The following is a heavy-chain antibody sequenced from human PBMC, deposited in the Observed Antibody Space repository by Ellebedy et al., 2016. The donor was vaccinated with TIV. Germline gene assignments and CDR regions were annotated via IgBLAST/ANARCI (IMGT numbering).Heavy chain of an antibody. CDR2: FDPEDGET. D-gene: IGHD4-17*01. V-gene: IGHV1-24*01. CDR1: GYTLTELS. J-gene: IGHJ5*02. CDR3: ATDGGTTVTTASYWFDP. Sequence: ASVKVSCXVSGYTLTELSMHWVRQAPGKGLEWMGGFDPEDGETIYAQKFQGRVTMTEDTSTDTAYMELSSLRSEDTAVYYCATDGGTTVTTASYWFDPWGQGTLVTVSS.